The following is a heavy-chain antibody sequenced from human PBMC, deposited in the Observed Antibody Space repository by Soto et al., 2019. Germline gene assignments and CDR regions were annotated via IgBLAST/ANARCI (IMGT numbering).Heavy chain of an antibody. CDR1: GYTFTSYG. V-gene: IGHV1-18*01. J-gene: IGHJ6*02. CDR2: ISAYNGNT. D-gene: IGHD4-17*01. CDR3: ARDKGSTVPTHSYYYYGMDV. Sequence: ASVKVSCKASGYTFTSYGISWVRQAPGQGLEWMGWISAYNGNTNYAQKLQGRVTMTTDTSTSTAYMELRSLRSDDTAVYYCARDKGSTVPTHSYYYYGMDVWGQGTTVTVSS.